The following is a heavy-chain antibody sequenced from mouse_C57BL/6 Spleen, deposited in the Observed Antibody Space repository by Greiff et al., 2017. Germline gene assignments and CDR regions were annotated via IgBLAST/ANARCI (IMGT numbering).Heavy chain of an antibody. V-gene: IGHV1-26*01. CDR1: GYTFTDYY. Sequence: EVQLQQSGPELVKPGASVKISCKASGYTFTDYYMNWVKQSPGKSLEWIGDINPNNGGTSYNQKFKGKATLTVNNSSSTAYMKLRSLTSEDSAVYYCASSSYAMDYWGQGTTVTVSS. J-gene: IGHJ4*01. CDR2: INPNNGGT. CDR3: ASSSYAMDY.